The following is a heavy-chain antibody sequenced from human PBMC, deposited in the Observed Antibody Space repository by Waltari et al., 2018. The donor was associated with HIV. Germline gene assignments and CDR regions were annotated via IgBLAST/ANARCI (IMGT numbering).Heavy chain of an antibody. CDR3: ARDTPDAYYYDTSGYWS. D-gene: IGHD3-22*01. V-gene: IGHV1-2*02. CDR2: NNPNRGGT. Sequence: QVQLVQSGAEVKKPGASVKVSCKASGYTFTGYYMHWVRQAPGQGLEWMRWNNPNRGGTNYSQKFQGRVTMTRDTSISTAYMELGRLRSDDTAVYYCARDTPDAYYYDTSGYWSWGQGTLVTVSS. J-gene: IGHJ5*02. CDR1: GYTFTGYY.